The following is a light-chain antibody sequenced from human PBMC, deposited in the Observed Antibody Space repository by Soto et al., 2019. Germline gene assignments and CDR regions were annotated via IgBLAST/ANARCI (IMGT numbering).Light chain of an antibody. CDR2: GVT. V-gene: IGLV2-14*03. CDR3: SSFTSKRIHV. CDR1: HNDIGTYDY. Sequence: QSPISQPTSVSGSPGQSITISCTGNHNDIGTYDYVSWYQQHPGRAPRLLIHGVTTRPSGISGRFSASKSGLTASLTISGLQPEEEADYYCSSFTSKRIHVFGPGTKVTVL. J-gene: IGLJ1*01.